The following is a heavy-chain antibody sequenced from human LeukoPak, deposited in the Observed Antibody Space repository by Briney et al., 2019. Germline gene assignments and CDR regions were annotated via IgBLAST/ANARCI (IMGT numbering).Heavy chain of an antibody. Sequence: GGSLRLSCAASGFSLSRYWMSWVRQAPGKGLEWVAFISDDGSRQHYADSVKGRFTISRDNSKNTLNLQMNSLRAEDTAVYYCVKDRTGTYTLDYWGQGTLVTVSS. J-gene: IGHJ4*02. CDR2: ISDDGSRQ. CDR3: VKDRTGTYTLDY. CDR1: GFSLSRYW. V-gene: IGHV3-30*18. D-gene: IGHD3-10*01.